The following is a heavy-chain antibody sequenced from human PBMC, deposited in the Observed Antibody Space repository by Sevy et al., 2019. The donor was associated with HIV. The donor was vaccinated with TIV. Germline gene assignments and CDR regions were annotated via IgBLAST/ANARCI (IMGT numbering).Heavy chain of an antibody. Sequence: SETLSLTCAVSGYSISSGYPWAWIRQPPGRGLEWIGRIYHSGSTYYNSSLTSRVTISVDTSKNQFSLKLSSVTAADTAVYYCARLAVPRISSSGTYYNHGWFDVWGQGILVTVSS. J-gene: IGHJ5*02. CDR2: IYHSGST. V-gene: IGHV4-38-2*01. CDR3: ARLAVPRISSSGTYYNHGWFDV. D-gene: IGHD3-10*01. CDR1: GYSISSGYP.